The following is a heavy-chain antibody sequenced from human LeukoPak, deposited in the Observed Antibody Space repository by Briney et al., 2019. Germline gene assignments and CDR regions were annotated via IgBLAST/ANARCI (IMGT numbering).Heavy chain of an antibody. CDR1: GYTFTGYY. CDR3: ARVAPSLGCFDP. D-gene: IGHD7-27*01. V-gene: IGHV1-2*02. CDR2: INPSSGGT. J-gene: IGHJ5*02. Sequence: ASVKVSCKASGYTFTGYYMHWVRQAPGQGLEWMGWINPSSGGTNYAQKFQGRVTMTRDTSISTAYMELSRLRSDDTAVYYCARVAPSLGCFDPWGQGTLVTVSS.